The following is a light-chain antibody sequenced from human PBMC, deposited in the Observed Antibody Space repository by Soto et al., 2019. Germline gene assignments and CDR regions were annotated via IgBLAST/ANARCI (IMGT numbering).Light chain of an antibody. V-gene: IGLV1-40*01. CDR2: GDN. J-gene: IGLJ1*01. Sequence: QPVLTQPPSVSGAPGQRVSISCTGSTSNIGAPYGVHWYQHLPGTAPKLLIYGDNNRPSGVPDRFSGSKSGTSASLAITRLQAEDEADYYCQSYDISLHNYVFGTGTKLTVL. CDR1: TSNIGAPYG. CDR3: QSYDISLHNYV.